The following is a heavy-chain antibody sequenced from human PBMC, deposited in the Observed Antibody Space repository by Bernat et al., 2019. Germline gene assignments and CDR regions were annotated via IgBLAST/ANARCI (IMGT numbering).Heavy chain of an antibody. J-gene: IGHJ4*02. D-gene: IGHD6-19*01. CDR3: ARDLLTGYSYGWEDY. Sequence: QVQLVQSGAEVKKPGASVKVSCKASGYTFTSYAMNWVRQAPGQRLEWMGWINAGNGNTKYSQKLQGRVTITRDTSASTAYMELSSLRSEDMAVYYCARDLLTGYSYGWEDYWGQGTLVTVSS. CDR1: GYTFTSYA. CDR2: INAGNGNT. V-gene: IGHV1-3*01.